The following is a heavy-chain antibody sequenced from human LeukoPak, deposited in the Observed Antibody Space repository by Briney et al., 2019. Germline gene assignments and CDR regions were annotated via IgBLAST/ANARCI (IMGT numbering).Heavy chain of an antibody. Sequence: ASVKVSCKASGYTFTSYDINWVRQATGQGLEWMGWMNPNSGNTGYAQKFQGRVTMTRNTSISTAYMELSSLRSEDTAVYYCAKGLRTGVGPYTGYHYYMDVWGKGATVTVSS. D-gene: IGHD3-16*01. CDR2: MNPNSGNT. CDR3: AKGLRTGVGPYTGYHYYMDV. J-gene: IGHJ6*03. V-gene: IGHV1-8*01. CDR1: GYTFTSYD.